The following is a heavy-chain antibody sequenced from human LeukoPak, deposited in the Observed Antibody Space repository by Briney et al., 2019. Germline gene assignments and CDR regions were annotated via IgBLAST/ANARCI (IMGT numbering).Heavy chain of an antibody. Sequence: GGSLRLSCAASGFTFSSYWMHWVRQAPGKGLVWVSLINSDGSSASYADSVKGRFTTSRDNAKNTLYLQMNSLRAEDTAIYYCARGSHDAFDIWGQGTMVTVSS. CDR2: INSDGSSA. V-gene: IGHV3-74*01. CDR1: GFTFSSYW. CDR3: ARGSHDAFDI. D-gene: IGHD3-10*01. J-gene: IGHJ3*02.